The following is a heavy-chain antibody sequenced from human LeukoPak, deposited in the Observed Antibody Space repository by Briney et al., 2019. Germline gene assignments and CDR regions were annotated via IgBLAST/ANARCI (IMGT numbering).Heavy chain of an antibody. Sequence: GGSLRLSCAASGFTFSSYAMSWVRQAPRKGLEWVSAISGSGGSTYYADSVKGRFTISRDNSKNTLYLQMNRLRAEDTAVYYCAKAPTFMITFGGGYYFDYWGQGTLVTVSS. CDR2: ISGSGGST. V-gene: IGHV3-23*01. CDR1: GFTFSSYA. J-gene: IGHJ4*02. D-gene: IGHD3-16*01. CDR3: AKAPTFMITFGGGYYFDY.